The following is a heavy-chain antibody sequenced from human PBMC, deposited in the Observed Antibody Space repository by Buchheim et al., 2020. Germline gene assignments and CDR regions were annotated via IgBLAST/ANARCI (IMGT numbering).Heavy chain of an antibody. CDR2: VKSTSAGGTI. J-gene: IGHJ4*02. Sequence: EVYLLESGGGLVQPGGSLRLSCAASGFTFHDHWMSWIRQAPGKGLEWIARVKSTSAGGTIDYVTSVKGRFVISRDDSKNMLYLQMNSLKNEDTAVYYCTTEPRYWGQGTL. V-gene: IGHV3-15*01. D-gene: IGHD3-9*01. CDR1: GFTFHDHW. CDR3: TTEPRY.